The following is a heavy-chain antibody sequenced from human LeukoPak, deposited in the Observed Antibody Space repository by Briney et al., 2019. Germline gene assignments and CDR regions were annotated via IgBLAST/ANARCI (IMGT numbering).Heavy chain of an antibody. CDR2: IYYSGST. CDR3: ARGRELLRN. J-gene: IGHJ4*02. V-gene: IGHV4-59*01. CDR1: GGSISSYY. Sequence: SETLSLTCTVSGGSISSYYRSWIRQPPGKGLEWIGYIYYSGSTNYNPSLKSRVTISVDTSKNQFSLKLSSVTAADTAVYYCARGRELLRNWGQGTLVTVSS. D-gene: IGHD1-26*01.